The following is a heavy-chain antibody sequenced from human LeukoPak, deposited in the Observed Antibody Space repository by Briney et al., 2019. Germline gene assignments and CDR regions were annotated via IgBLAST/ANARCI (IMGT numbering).Heavy chain of an antibody. CDR2: ISYDGSNK. CDR1: GFTFSSYA. V-gene: IGHV3-30*01. CDR3: ARARRYYYDSSGCNY. D-gene: IGHD3-22*01. Sequence: GRSLRLSCAASGFTFSSYATHWVRQAPGKGLEWVAVISYDGSNKYYADSVKGRFTISRDNSKNTLYLQMNSLRAEDTAVYYCARARRYYYDSSGCNYWGQGTLVTVSS. J-gene: IGHJ4*02.